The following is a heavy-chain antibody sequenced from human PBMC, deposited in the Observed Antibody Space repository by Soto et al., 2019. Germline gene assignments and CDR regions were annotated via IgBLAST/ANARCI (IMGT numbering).Heavy chain of an antibody. CDR2: IIRSGSH. CDR1: GVSISSSNW. CDR3: ARGPTAERHYYYYYGMDV. Sequence: SATLSLTCTVSGVSISSSNWWSWARQPQGRGLEWIGEIIRSGSHNYNPSLKSRVTISVDKSKNQFSLKLNSVTAADTAVYYCARGPTAERHYYYYYGMDVWGQGTTVT. D-gene: IGHD7-27*01. V-gene: IGHV4-4*02. J-gene: IGHJ6*02.